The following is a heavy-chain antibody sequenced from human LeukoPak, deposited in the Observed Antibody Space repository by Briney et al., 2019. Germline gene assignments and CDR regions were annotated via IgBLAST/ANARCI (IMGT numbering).Heavy chain of an antibody. CDR1: GGSISSYY. CDR2: IYYSGST. D-gene: IGHD1-26*01. J-gene: IGHJ4*02. CDR3: ARVHRGSYSLKS. V-gene: IGHV4-59*01. Sequence: PSETLSLTCTVSGGSISSYYWSWIRHPPGKGLGWIGYIYYSGSTNYNPSLKSRVPISVDTSKNQFSLKLSSVTAANTAVYYCARVHRGSYSLKSWGQGTLVTVSS.